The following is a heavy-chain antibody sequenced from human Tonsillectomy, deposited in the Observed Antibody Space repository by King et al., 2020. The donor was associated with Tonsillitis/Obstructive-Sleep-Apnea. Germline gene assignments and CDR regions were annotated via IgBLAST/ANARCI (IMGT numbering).Heavy chain of an antibody. CDR1: GYTFTSYW. CDR2: IYPGDSDT. Sequence: VQLVESGAEVKKPGESLKISCKSSGYTFTSYWIGWVRQMPGKGLEWMGIIYPGDSDTRYSPSFQGQVTMSADKAISTAYLQWSSLKASDTAMYYCASGLGARATYGAFDIWGQGTMVTVSS. J-gene: IGHJ3*02. V-gene: IGHV5-51*01. D-gene: IGHD2-21*01. CDR3: ASGLGARATYGAFDI.